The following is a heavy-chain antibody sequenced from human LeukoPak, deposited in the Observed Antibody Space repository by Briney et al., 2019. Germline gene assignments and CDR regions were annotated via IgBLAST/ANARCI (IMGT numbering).Heavy chain of an antibody. D-gene: IGHD5-24*01. J-gene: IGHJ3*02. V-gene: IGHV4-59*01. CDR3: ARSRDVYNGHALDI. CDR2: MYYSGST. Sequence: SETLSLTCTVSSGSISSYYWSWIRQPPGKGLEWIRYMYYSGSTHYNPSLKSRVTMSVDTSKKQFSLRLTSVTAADTAVYYCARSRDVYNGHALDIWGQGTMVTVSS. CDR1: SGSISSYY.